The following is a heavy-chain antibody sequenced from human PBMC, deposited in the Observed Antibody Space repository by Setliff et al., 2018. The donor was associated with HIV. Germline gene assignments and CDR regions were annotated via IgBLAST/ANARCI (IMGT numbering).Heavy chain of an antibody. CDR1: GYSISSGYY. V-gene: IGHV4-38-2*01. CDR3: ARGHDNKYYCCYYMDF. CDR2: IHHSGNT. Sequence: SETLSLTCPVSGYSISSGYYWGLIRQPPGRGLGWVGAIHHSGNTYYNPSLKSRVTISVDTSKNLFSLKVNSVTAADTAVYYCARGHDNKYYCCYYMDFWGKGTRVTVS. J-gene: IGHJ6*03. D-gene: IGHD5-12*01.